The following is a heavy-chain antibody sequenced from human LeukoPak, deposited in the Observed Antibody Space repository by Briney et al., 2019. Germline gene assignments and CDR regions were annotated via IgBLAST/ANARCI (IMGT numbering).Heavy chain of an antibody. CDR2: INPNSGGT. CDR3: ARVKDYDILTGSPRPAFDI. CDR1: GYTFTGYY. Sequence: GASVKVSCKASGYTFTGYYMHWVRQAPGQGLEWMGWINPNSGGTNYAQKFQGRVTMTRDTSISTAYMELSRLRSDDTAVYYCARVKDYDILTGSPRPAFDIWGQGTMVTVSS. D-gene: IGHD3-9*01. J-gene: IGHJ3*02. V-gene: IGHV1-2*02.